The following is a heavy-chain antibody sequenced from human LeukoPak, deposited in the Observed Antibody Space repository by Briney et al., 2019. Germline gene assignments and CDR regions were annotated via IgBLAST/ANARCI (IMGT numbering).Heavy chain of an antibody. V-gene: IGHV1-69*13. J-gene: IGHJ4*02. D-gene: IGHD2-2*01. CDR1: GGTFISYA. CDR3: ARDGGYCGSSSCYAFY. Sequence: ASVKVSCKASGGTFISYAISWVRQAPGQGLEWMGGIIPIFGTANYAQKFQGRVTITADESTSTAYMELSSLRSEDTAIYYCARDGGYCGSSSCYAFYWGQGTLVTVSS. CDR2: IIPIFGTA.